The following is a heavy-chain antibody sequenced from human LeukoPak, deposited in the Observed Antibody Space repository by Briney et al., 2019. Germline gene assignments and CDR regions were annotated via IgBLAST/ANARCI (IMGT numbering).Heavy chain of an antibody. CDR3: ARDQRGSYYYYYGMDV. V-gene: IGHV1-46*01. Sequence: ASVKVSCKASGYTFTRYYMHWVRQAPGQGLEWRGIINPSGGSTSYAQKFQGRVTMTRDTSTSTVYMELSSLRSEDTAVYYCARDQRGSYYYYYGMDVWGQGTTVTVSS. CDR2: INPSGGST. D-gene: IGHD1-26*01. CDR1: GYTFTRYY. J-gene: IGHJ6*02.